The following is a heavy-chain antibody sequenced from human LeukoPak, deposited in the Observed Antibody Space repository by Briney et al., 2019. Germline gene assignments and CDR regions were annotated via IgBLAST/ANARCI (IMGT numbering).Heavy chain of an antibody. CDR2: INGDGSTT. V-gene: IGHV3-74*01. Sequence: GGSLRLSCAASGFAFNKYWMHWVRQTPGKGLVWVSRINGDGSTTSYADSVKGGFTISRDNAKNTLYLQMSSLRAEDTAVYYCATGNYYDSRGYYTLGHWGQGTLVTVYS. CDR1: GFAFNKYW. D-gene: IGHD3-22*01. J-gene: IGHJ4*02. CDR3: ATGNYYDSRGYYTLGH.